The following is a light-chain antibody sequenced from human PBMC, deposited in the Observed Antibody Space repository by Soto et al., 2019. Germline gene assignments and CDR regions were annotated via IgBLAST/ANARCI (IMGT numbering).Light chain of an antibody. CDR3: GSYTSSSTVV. J-gene: IGLJ2*01. Sequence: QSVLAQPASGSGSPGQSITLSCTGTSSEVGGYNFVSWYQHHSGKAPKLIIYDVNSRPSGVSNRFSGSKSGNKASLSISGLQAEDEAKYYCGSYTSSSTVVFGGGTKLPVL. V-gene: IGLV2-14*03. CDR1: SSEVGGYNF. CDR2: DVN.